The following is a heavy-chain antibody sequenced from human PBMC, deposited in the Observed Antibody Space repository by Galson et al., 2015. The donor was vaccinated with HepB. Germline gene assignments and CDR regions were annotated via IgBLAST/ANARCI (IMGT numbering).Heavy chain of an antibody. D-gene: IGHD6-19*01. V-gene: IGHV3-23*01. CDR3: ARGVAVAGRVGFDS. Sequence: SLRLSCAASGFNFRNYAMNWVRQAPGKGLEWVSGISDSGGTTYYADSVKGRFTISRDNSENTLYLQMNSLRADDTAVYFCARGVAVAGRVGFDSWGQGTLVTVSS. CDR1: GFNFRNYA. J-gene: IGHJ4*02. CDR2: ISDSGGTT.